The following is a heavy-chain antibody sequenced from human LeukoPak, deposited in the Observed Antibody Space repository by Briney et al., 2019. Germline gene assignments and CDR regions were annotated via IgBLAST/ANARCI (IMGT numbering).Heavy chain of an antibody. Sequence: ASVKVSCKASGGAFSSYAISWVRQAPGQGLEWMGGIIPIFGTANYAQKFQGRVTITTDESTSTAYMELSSLRSEDTAVYYCARARCSGGSCYEGYFDYWGQGTLVTVSS. V-gene: IGHV1-69*05. CDR1: GGAFSSYA. CDR3: ARARCSGGSCYEGYFDY. J-gene: IGHJ4*02. D-gene: IGHD2-15*01. CDR2: IIPIFGTA.